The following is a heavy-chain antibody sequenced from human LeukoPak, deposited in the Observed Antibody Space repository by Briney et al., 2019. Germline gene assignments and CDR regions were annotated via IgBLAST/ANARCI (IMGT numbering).Heavy chain of an antibody. V-gene: IGHV3-74*01. CDR1: GFTFTNYW. CDR2: IHSDGSST. Sequence: GGSLRLSCAASGFTFTNYWMHWGRQAPGKGLVWVSRIHSDGSSTNYADSVTGRFTISRDNAKNTLYLQMNSLRAEDTAVYYCARDDAAAGIIFDSWGQGTLVTVSS. J-gene: IGHJ4*02. CDR3: ARDDAAAGIIFDS. D-gene: IGHD6-13*01.